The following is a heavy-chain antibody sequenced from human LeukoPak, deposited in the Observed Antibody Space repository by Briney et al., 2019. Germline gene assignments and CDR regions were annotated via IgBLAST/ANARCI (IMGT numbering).Heavy chain of an antibody. CDR3: ARRRGNTVTTPFDY. Sequence: GGSLRLSCAASGFTFSSYAMSWVRQAPGKGLEWVSAISGSGGSTYYADSVKGRFTISRHNSKNTLYLQMNSLRAEDTAVYYCARRRGNTVTTPFDYWGQGTLVTVSS. CDR1: GFTFSSYA. D-gene: IGHD4-17*01. V-gene: IGHV3-23*01. CDR2: ISGSGGST. J-gene: IGHJ4*02.